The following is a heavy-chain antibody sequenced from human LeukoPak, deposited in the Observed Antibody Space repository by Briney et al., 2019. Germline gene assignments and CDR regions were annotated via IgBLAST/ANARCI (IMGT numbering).Heavy chain of an antibody. J-gene: IGHJ3*02. D-gene: IGHD3-16*01. CDR2: VYYSGST. Sequence: KPSETLSLTCAVYGGSFSGYYWSWIRQPPGKGLEWIGYVYYSGSTNYNPSLKSRVTISVDTSKKQFSLKLSSATAADTAVYYCARVLDLSKRGLDAFDIWGQGTMVTVSS. CDR1: GGSFSGYY. CDR3: ARVLDLSKRGLDAFDI. V-gene: IGHV4-59*01.